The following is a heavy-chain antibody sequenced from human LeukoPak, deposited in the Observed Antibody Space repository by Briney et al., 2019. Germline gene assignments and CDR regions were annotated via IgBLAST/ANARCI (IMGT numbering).Heavy chain of an antibody. CDR2: ISYDGSNK. V-gene: IGHV3-30*18. D-gene: IGHD3-10*02. Sequence: GRSLGLSCAASGFTFSSYGMHWVRQAPGKGLEWVAVISYDGSNKYYADSVKGRFTISRDNSKNALYLQMNSLRAEDTAVYYCAKDYVLYGMDVWGQGTTVTVSS. CDR3: AKDYVLYGMDV. J-gene: IGHJ6*02. CDR1: GFTFSSYG.